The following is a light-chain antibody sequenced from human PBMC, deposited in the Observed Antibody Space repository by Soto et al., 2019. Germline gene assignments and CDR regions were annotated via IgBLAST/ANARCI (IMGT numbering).Light chain of an antibody. Sequence: QSVLTQPPSASGTPGQGVTISCSGSGSNIGSNTVNWYQQLPGSAPKVLIYMDSQRPSGVSDRFSGSKSGTSASLAISGLQSEDDSVYFCSTWDDTLNGVIFGGGTKVTVL. V-gene: IGLV1-44*01. CDR1: GSNIGSNT. J-gene: IGLJ2*01. CDR2: MDS. CDR3: STWDDTLNGVI.